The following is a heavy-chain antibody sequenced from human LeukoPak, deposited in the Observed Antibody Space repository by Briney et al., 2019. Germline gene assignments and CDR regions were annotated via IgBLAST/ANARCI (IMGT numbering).Heavy chain of an antibody. Sequence: SGPTLVNPTQTLTPTCTFSGFSLSTSGVGVGWIRQPPGKALEWLALIYWNDDKRYSPSLKSRLTITKDTSKNQVVLTMTNMDPVDIATYYCAHFRSVVPAAIHFDWFDPWGQGTLVTVSS. CDR1: GFSLSTSGVG. D-gene: IGHD2-2*02. CDR2: IYWNDDK. V-gene: IGHV2-5*01. CDR3: AHFRSVVPAAIHFDWFDP. J-gene: IGHJ5*02.